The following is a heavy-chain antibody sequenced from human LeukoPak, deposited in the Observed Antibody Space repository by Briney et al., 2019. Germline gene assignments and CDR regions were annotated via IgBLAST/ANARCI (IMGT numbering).Heavy chain of an antibody. CDR3: ARTSAYDSSGKFDY. J-gene: IGHJ4*02. CDR1: GGSISNYY. Sequence: PSETLSLTCTVSGGSISNYYWSWIRQPPGEGLEWIGYIYYSGSTNYNPSLKSRVTISIDTSKNQFSLKLSSVIAADTAVYYCARTSAYDSSGKFDYWGQGTLVTVSS. D-gene: IGHD3-22*01. V-gene: IGHV4-59*01. CDR2: IYYSGST.